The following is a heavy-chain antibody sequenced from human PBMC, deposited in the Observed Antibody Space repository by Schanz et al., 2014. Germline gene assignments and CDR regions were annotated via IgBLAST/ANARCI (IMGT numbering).Heavy chain of an antibody. CDR2: ISSGGNP. CDR1: GFTFSSYA. D-gene: IGHD3-10*02. J-gene: IGHJ4*02. V-gene: IGHV3-23*01. Sequence: EVHLLDSGGGLVQPGGSLRLSCAASGFTFSSYAMSWVRQAPGKGLEWVSSISSGGNPYYANSVKGRFGISRDSSKNTLYLQMNSLRPEDTAIYYCAKNQYDDVDLSSFYFDFWGQGTLVTVSS. CDR3: AKNQYDDVDLSSFYFDF.